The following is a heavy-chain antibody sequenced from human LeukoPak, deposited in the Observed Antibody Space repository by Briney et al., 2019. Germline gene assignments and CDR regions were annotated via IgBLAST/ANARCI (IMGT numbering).Heavy chain of an antibody. CDR1: GDSVSSNNGA. J-gene: IGHJ4*02. Sequence: SQTLSLTCAISGDSVSSNNGAWNWIRQSPSRGLEWLGRTYYRSRWYNDYAESMKGRININPDTSKNQFSLQLNSVTPEDTAVYYCARDFGNSGWYTFDFWGQGTLVTVSS. D-gene: IGHD6-19*01. CDR2: TYYRSRWYN. V-gene: IGHV6-1*01. CDR3: ARDFGNSGWYTFDF.